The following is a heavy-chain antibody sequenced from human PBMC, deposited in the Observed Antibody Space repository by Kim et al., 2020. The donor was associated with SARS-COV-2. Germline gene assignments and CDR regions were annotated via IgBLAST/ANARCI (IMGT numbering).Heavy chain of an antibody. J-gene: IGHJ3*02. D-gene: IGHD3-10*01. V-gene: IGHV1-46*01. CDR3: AREPNHSGAGAFDI. Sequence: AQKFQGRVTMTRDTSTSTVYMELSSLRSEDTAVYYCAREPNHSGAGAFDIWGQGTMVTVSS.